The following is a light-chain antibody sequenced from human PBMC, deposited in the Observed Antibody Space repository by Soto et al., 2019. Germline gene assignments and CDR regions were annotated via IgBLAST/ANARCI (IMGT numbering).Light chain of an antibody. Sequence: EIVLTQSPGTLSLSPGERATLSCRASQSVSSSYLAWYQQKPGQAPRLLIYSASTRAAGIPARFSGTGSETDFTLTIDSLQSEDFAVYYCQQYDNWPPHTFGQGTRLEIK. CDR1: QSVSSSY. V-gene: IGKV3-15*01. CDR3: QQYDNWPPHT. J-gene: IGKJ5*01. CDR2: SAS.